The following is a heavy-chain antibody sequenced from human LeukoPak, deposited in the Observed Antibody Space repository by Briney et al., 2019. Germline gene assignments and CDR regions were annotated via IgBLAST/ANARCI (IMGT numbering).Heavy chain of an antibody. V-gene: IGHV1-8*01. D-gene: IGHD3-22*01. Sequence: GASVKVSCKASGYTFTSYDINWVRQATGQGLECMGWMNPSSGNTGYAQKLQGRVTMTRNTSISTAYMELSSLRSEDTAVYYCAGLGYYDSSGYYYYFDYWGQGTLVTVSS. CDR2: MNPSSGNT. CDR3: AGLGYYDSSGYYYYFDY. CDR1: GYTFTSYD. J-gene: IGHJ4*02.